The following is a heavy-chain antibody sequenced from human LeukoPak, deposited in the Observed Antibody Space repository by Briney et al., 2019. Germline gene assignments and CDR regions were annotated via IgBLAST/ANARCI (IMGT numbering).Heavy chain of an antibody. V-gene: IGHV3-30-3*01. D-gene: IGHD6-13*01. Sequence: PGGSLRLSCAASGFTFSSYAMHWVRQAPGKGLEWVAVISYDGSNKYYADSVKGRFTISRDNSKNTLYLQMNSLRAEDTAVYYCARAGENLLAAAGTFGAFDIWGQGTMVTVSS. CDR2: ISYDGSNK. J-gene: IGHJ3*02. CDR3: ARAGENLLAAAGTFGAFDI. CDR1: GFTFSSYA.